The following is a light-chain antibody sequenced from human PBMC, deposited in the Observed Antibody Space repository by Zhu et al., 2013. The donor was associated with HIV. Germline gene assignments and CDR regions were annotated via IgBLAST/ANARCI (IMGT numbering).Light chain of an antibody. CDR2: GAS. CDR3: QQRSNWFT. CDR1: QTVSSNS. V-gene: IGKV3D-20*02. Sequence: EIVLTQSPGTLALSPGERATLSCRASQTVSSNSLAWYQRKAGQAPRLLIYGASSRATGVPDRFSGRGSGTDFTLTISGLEPEDFAVYYCQQRSNWFTFGQGTRLEIK. J-gene: IGKJ5*01.